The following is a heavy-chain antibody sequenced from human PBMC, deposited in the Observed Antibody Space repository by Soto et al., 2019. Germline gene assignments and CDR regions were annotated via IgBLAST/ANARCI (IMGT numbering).Heavy chain of an antibody. D-gene: IGHD3-22*01. CDR2: ISWNSGSI. J-gene: IGHJ4*02. CDR3: AKDIERATMIVVVTNTAFDY. V-gene: IGHV3-9*01. CDR1: GFTFGDYA. Sequence: SLRLSCAASGFTFGDYAVHWVRQAPGKGLEWVSGISWNSGSIGYADSVKGRFTISRDNAKNSLYLQMNSLRAEDTALYYCAKDIERATMIVVVTNTAFDYWGQGTLVTVSS.